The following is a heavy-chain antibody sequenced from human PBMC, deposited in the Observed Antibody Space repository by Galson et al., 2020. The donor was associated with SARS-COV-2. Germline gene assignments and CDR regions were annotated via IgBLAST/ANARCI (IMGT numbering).Heavy chain of an antibody. CDR3: ASLNPYRT. J-gene: IGHJ5*02. Sequence: SQTLSLTCPVPGASISNYYWSWILQPPGKGLEWIGFVSNSGGAKSNPSLKSRVTISVDTSKNQFSLKLASVTTADTAVYYCASLNPYRTWGQGTLITVSS. CDR2: VSNSGGA. D-gene: IGHD3-16*02. CDR1: GASISNYY. V-gene: IGHV4-59*01.